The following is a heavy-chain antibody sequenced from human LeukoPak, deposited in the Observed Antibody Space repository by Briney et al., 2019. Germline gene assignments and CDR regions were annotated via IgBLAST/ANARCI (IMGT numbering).Heavy chain of an antibody. J-gene: IGHJ4*02. CDR3: ASQYYDFWSGYYNAFDY. CDR1: GFTFSSYW. Sequence: GGSLRLSCAASGFTFSSYWMHWVRQAPGKGLVWVSRINSDGSSTSYADSVKGRFTISRDNAKNTLYLQMNSLRAEDTAVYYCASQYYDFWSGYYNAFDYWGQGTLVTVSS. CDR2: INSDGSST. V-gene: IGHV3-74*01. D-gene: IGHD3-3*01.